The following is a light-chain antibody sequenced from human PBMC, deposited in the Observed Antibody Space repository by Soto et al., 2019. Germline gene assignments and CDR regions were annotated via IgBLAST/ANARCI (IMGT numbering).Light chain of an antibody. V-gene: IGKV3-20*01. CDR3: QQYASSPT. CDR1: QSVSSSY. Sequence: EIVLTQSPGTLSLSPGERATLSCRASQSVSSSYLAWYQQKPGQAPRLLIYGASSRATGIPDRFSGSGSGTDFTLTISRLEPEDFAVYYGQQYASSPTFGPGTRWIS. J-gene: IGKJ3*01. CDR2: GAS.